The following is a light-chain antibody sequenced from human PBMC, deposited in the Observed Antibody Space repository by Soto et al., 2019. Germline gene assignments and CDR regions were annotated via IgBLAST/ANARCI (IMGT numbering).Light chain of an antibody. CDR3: QQSDSNPPT. CDR1: QSIATY. J-gene: IGKJ2*01. Sequence: DIQMTQSPSSLSASVGDRVTITCRASQSIATYLNWYQQKPGKAPNLLIYGATNLHSGAPSRFTGSGSGTDFTLIISSLQPEDFATYYCQQSDSNPPTFGLGTKLEI. CDR2: GAT. V-gene: IGKV1-39*01.